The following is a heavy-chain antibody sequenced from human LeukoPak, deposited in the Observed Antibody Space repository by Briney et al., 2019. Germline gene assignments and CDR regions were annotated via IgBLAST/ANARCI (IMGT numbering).Heavy chain of an antibody. CDR1: GFTVSSNY. J-gene: IGHJ4*02. V-gene: IGHV3-66*01. D-gene: IGHD6-13*01. CDR3: AARGFSSSWYDFDY. CDR2: IYSGGST. Sequence: GGSLRLSCAVSGFTVSSNYMSWVRQAPGKGLEWVSVIYSGGSTYYADSVKGRFTISRDNSKNTLYLQMNSLRAEDTAVYYCAARGFSSSWYDFDYWGQGTLVTVSS.